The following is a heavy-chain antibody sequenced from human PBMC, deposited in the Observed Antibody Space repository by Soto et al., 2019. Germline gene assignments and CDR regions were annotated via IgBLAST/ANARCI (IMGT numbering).Heavy chain of an antibody. CDR3: ARDPGGSFDS. J-gene: IGHJ4*02. V-gene: IGHV3-23*01. CDR1: GFIFSNYD. Sequence: EVQLLESGGDLAQPGGSLRLSCATSGFIFSNYDMSWIRQAPGKGLEWVSTISSSGGRTNYADSVKGRFTLYRDNSKNTVNLQMNSLRAEDTAVYYCARDPGGSFDSWGQGTLVTVSS. D-gene: IGHD2-8*02. CDR2: ISSSGGRT.